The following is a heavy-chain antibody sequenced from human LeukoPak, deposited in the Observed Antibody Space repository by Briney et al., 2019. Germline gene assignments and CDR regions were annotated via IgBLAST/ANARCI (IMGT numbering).Heavy chain of an antibody. Sequence: SQTLSLTCAIFGDSVSSNSATWNWIRQSPSRGLEWLGRTYYRSKWYNKYAVSVKSRMTINPDTSKNQFSLQLNSVTPEDTAVYYCVRDGESANWYFDLWGRGTLVTVSS. CDR2: TYYRSKWYN. V-gene: IGHV6-1*01. CDR1: GDSVSSNSAT. CDR3: VRDGESANWYFDL. J-gene: IGHJ2*01. D-gene: IGHD3-10*01.